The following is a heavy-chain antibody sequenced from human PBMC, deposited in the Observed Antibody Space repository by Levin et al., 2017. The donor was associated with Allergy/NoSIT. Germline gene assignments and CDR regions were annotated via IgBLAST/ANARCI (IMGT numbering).Heavy chain of an antibody. CDR1: GYTFTGYY. V-gene: IGHV1-2*06. CDR2: INPNSGGT. CDR3: ARDRRSLNVVYAMSSWFDP. J-gene: IGHJ5*02. Sequence: GESLKISCKASGYTFTGYYMHWVRQAPGQGLEWMGRINPNSGGTNYAQKFQGRVTMTRDTSISTAYMELSRLRSDDTAVYYCARDRRSLNVVYAMSSWFDPWGQGTLVTVSS. D-gene: IGHD2-8*02.